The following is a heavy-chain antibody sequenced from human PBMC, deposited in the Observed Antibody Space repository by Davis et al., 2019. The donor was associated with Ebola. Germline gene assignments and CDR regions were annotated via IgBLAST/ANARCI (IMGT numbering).Heavy chain of an antibody. J-gene: IGHJ4*02. V-gene: IGHV4-39*07. CDR1: GGSISSSSYY. CDR2: INHSGST. CDR3: ARDLDSGYDWSY. D-gene: IGHD5-12*01. Sequence: PSETLSLTCTVSGGSISSSSYYWGWIRQPPGKGLEWIGEINHSGSTNYNPSLKSRVTISVDTSKNQFSLKLSSVTAADTAVYYCARDLDSGYDWSYWGQGTLVTVSS.